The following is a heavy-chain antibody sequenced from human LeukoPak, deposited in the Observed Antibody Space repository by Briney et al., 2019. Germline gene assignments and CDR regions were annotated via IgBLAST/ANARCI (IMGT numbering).Heavy chain of an antibody. D-gene: IGHD3-22*01. Sequence: XXGNXYYXGSTNYNPSLKSRVTISVDTSKNQFSLKLSSVTAADTAVYYCARRPDYYDGSGTQSWFDPWGQGTLVTVSS. J-gene: IGHJ5*02. CDR3: ARRPDYYDGSGTQSWFDP. CDR2: XYYXGST. V-gene: IGHV4-59*08.